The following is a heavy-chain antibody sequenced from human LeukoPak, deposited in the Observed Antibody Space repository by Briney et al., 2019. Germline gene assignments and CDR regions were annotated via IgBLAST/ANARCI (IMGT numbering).Heavy chain of an antibody. J-gene: IGHJ4*02. D-gene: IGHD3-22*01. V-gene: IGHV3-23*01. CDR1: GFTFSSYA. CDR2: ISGSGGST. CDR3: AVLPNYYDSSGYYRY. Sequence: PGGSLRLSCAASGFTFSSYAMSWVRQAPGKGLEWVSAISGSGGSTYCADSVKGRSTISRDNSKNTLYLQMNSLRAEDTAVYYCAVLPNYYDSSGYYRYWGQGTLVTVSS.